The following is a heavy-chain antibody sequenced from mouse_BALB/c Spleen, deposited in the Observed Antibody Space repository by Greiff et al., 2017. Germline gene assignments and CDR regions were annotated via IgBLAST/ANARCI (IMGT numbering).Heavy chain of an antibody. D-gene: IGHD2-1*01. J-gene: IGHJ2*01. V-gene: IGHV1-63*02. Sequence: QVHVKQSGAELVRPGTSVKISCKASGYTFTNYWLGWVKQRPGHGLEWIGDIYPGGGYTNYNEKFKGKATLTADTSSSTAYMQLSSLTSEDSAVYFCGGYGNYDYWGQGTTLTVSS. CDR3: GGYGNYDY. CDR1: GYTFTNYW. CDR2: IYPGGGYT.